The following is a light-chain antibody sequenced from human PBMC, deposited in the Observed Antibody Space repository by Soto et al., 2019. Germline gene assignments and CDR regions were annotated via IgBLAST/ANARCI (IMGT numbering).Light chain of an antibody. J-gene: IGKJ3*01. CDR1: QSVSTY. CDR3: QQSYRTPHA. Sequence: DIQMTQSPSSLSASVGDRVTIACRASQSVSTYVNWYQQKPGKAPQLLIYAASSLQTGVPSRFSGSGSGTDFTLTISSLQPVDSATFYCQQSYRTPHAFGPGTKVH. V-gene: IGKV1-39*01. CDR2: AAS.